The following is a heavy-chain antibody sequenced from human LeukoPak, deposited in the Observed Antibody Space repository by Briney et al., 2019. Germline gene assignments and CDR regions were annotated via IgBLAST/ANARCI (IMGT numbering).Heavy chain of an antibody. Sequence: ASVKVSCKASGGTFSSYAISWVRQAPGQGLEWMGRIIPIFGIANYAQKFQGRVTVTADKSTSTAYMELSSLRSEDTAVYYCASVAHQNYYYYGMDVWGQGTTVTVSS. CDR3: ASVAHQNYYYYGMDV. J-gene: IGHJ6*02. V-gene: IGHV1-69*04. CDR2: IIPIFGIA. D-gene: IGHD6-19*01. CDR1: GGTFSSYA.